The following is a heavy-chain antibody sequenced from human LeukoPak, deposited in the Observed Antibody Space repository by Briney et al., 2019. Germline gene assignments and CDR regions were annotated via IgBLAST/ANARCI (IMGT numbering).Heavy chain of an antibody. J-gene: IGHJ3*02. CDR3: ATQKWQRPAAFDI. V-gene: IGHV4-39*01. D-gene: IGHD5-24*01. CDR2: IYDGWSA. CDR1: GDTLLSGSHY. Sequence: LSETLSLTCSVSGDTLLSGSHYWGWVRQSPGKGLEWIGSIYDGWSAYYNPSLKSRVSISVDTSKNQFPLKLTSATSADTAVYYCATQKWQRPAAFDIWGQGTRVAVSS.